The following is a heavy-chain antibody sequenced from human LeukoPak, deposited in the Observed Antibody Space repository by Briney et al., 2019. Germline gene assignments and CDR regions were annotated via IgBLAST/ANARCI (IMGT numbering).Heavy chain of an antibody. Sequence: ASLKVSCKASGYTFTSYGISWVRQAPGQGLEWMGWISAYNGNTNYAQKLQGRVTMTTDTSTSTAYMEPRSLRSDDTAVYYCARAGIVVVPAAISEVGLWFDPWGQGTLVTVSS. D-gene: IGHD2-2*01. V-gene: IGHV1-18*01. J-gene: IGHJ5*02. CDR3: ARAGIVVVPAAISEVGLWFDP. CDR1: GYTFTSYG. CDR2: ISAYNGNT.